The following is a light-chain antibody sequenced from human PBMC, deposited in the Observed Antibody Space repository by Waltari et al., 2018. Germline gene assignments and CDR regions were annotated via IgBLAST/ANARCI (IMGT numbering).Light chain of an antibody. Sequence: QLVLTQSSSASASLGASVKHTCTLSSGHTSYAIAWPQQQPAKGPRYLMKLNSDGSHSKGDGIPDRFSGSSSGAERYLTISSLQSEDEADYYCQTWGTGIQVFGGGTKLTVL. CDR2: LNSDGSH. CDR1: SGHTSYA. CDR3: QTWGTGIQV. J-gene: IGLJ3*02. V-gene: IGLV4-69*01.